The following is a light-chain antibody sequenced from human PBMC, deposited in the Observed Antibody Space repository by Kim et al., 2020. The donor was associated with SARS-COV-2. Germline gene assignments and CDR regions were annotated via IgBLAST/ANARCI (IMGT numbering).Light chain of an antibody. Sequence: EIVLTQSPATLSLSPGERATLSCRASQTVSSYLAWHQQKPGQAPRLLIYDASNRATGIPARFSGSGSGTDFNLIISSLEPEDFAVYYCQQRSNWLWTFGQGTKVDIK. CDR2: DAS. CDR3: QQRSNWLWT. V-gene: IGKV3-11*01. CDR1: QTVSSY. J-gene: IGKJ1*01.